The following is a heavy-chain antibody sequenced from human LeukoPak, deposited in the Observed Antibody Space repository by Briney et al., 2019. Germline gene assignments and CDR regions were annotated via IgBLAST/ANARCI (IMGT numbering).Heavy chain of an antibody. CDR2: ISSSSNYI. V-gene: IGHV3-21*01. CDR3: ARDPSSGWYLKGWFDP. Sequence: AGGSLRLSCAASGFTFSSYSMNWVRQAPGKGLEWVSSISSSSNYIYYADSVKGRFTISRDNAKNSLYLQMNSLRAEDTAVYYCARDPSSGWYLKGWFDPWGQGTLVTVSS. D-gene: IGHD6-19*01. CDR1: GFTFSSYS. J-gene: IGHJ5*02.